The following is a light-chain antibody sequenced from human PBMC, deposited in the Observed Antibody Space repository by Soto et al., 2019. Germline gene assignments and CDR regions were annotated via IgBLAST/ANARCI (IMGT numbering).Light chain of an antibody. Sequence: QSALTQPASVSGSPGQAITISCSGSSSDVGAHNFVSWYQHHPGKAPKLMIYEVSNRPSGVSNRFSGSKSGNTASLTISGPHPEDEDDYHCNSYQSSNTYVFGSGTKSP. CDR3: NSYQSSNTYV. J-gene: IGLJ1*01. V-gene: IGLV2-14*01. CDR2: EVS. CDR1: SSDVGAHNF.